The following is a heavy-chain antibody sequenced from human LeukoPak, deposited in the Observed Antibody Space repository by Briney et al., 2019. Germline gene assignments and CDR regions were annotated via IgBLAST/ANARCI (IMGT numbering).Heavy chain of an antibody. CDR1: GFSLSTSGMC. Sequence: SGPALVKPTQTLTLTCTFSGFSLSTSGMCVSWIRQPPGKALEWLARIDWDDDKYYSTSLKTRLTISKDTSKNQVVLTMTNMDPVDTATYYCARIRPYYYDSSGYGPIDYWGQGTLVTVSS. D-gene: IGHD3-22*01. V-gene: IGHV2-70*11. J-gene: IGHJ4*02. CDR2: IDWDDDK. CDR3: ARIRPYYYDSSGYGPIDY.